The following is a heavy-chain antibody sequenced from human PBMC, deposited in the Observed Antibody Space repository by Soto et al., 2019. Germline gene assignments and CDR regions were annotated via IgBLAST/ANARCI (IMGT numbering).Heavy chain of an antibody. V-gene: IGHV1-2*02. D-gene: IGHD3-3*01. Sequence: ASVKVSCKASGYSFTGYFIKWVRQAPGQGLEWMGWINPNNGGTNYEQKFQGRVTMTRDKSISTAYMELSRLRSDDTAVYYCARAPYYDFWSGYSGIGYWGQGTLVTVSS. J-gene: IGHJ4*02. CDR2: INPNNGGT. CDR3: ARAPYYDFWSGYSGIGY. CDR1: GYSFTGYF.